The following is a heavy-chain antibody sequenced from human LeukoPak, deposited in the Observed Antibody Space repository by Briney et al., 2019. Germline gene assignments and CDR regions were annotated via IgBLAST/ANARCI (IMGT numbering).Heavy chain of an antibody. CDR2: INGDGTST. D-gene: IGHD5-24*01. V-gene: IGHV3-74*01. J-gene: IGHJ4*02. Sequence: GGSLRLSCAASGXTFSSNWMHWVRQAPGKGLVWVSRINGDGTSTTYAGSVKGRFTISRDNAKNTLYLQMNSLRAEDTAVYYCAWSRDGYNYFVYWGQGTLVTVSS. CDR1: GXTFSSNW. CDR3: AWSRDGYNYFVY.